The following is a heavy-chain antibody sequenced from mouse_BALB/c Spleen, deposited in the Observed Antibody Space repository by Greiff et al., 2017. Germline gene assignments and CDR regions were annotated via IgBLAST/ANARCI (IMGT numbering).Heavy chain of an antibody. J-gene: IGHJ3*01. CDR3: ANEAWFAY. CDR1: GYTFTDYV. V-gene: IGHV1-77*01. CDR2: IYPGSGST. Sequence: VKLQESGPELVKPGASVKMSCKASGYTFTDYVISWVKQRTGQGLEWIGEIYPGSGSTYYNEKFKGKATLTADKSSNTAYMQLSSLTSEDSAVYFCANEAWFAYWGQGTLVTVSA.